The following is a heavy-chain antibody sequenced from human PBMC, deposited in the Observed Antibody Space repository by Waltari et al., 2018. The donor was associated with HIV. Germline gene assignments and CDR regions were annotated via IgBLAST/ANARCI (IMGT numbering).Heavy chain of an antibody. CDR2: SYYSGST. J-gene: IGHJ6*02. V-gene: IGHV4-59*01. CDR3: ARDGNSNYEPPYYYGMDV. Sequence: QVQLQESGPGLVKPSETLSLTCTVSGGSISSYYWSWIRQPPGKGLEWIGYSYYSGSTNYNPSLKSRVTISVDTSKNQFSLKLSSVTAADTAVYYCARDGNSNYEPPYYYGMDVWGQGTTVTVSS. D-gene: IGHD4-4*01. CDR1: GGSISSYY.